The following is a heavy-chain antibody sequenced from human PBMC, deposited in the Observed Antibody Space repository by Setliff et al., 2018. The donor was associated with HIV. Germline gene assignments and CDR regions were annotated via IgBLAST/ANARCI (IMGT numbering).Heavy chain of an antibody. D-gene: IGHD3-16*01. CDR3: ARLDTVMLYTDC. J-gene: IGHJ4*02. V-gene: IGHV4-38-2*01. CDR1: GYSISSGYY. Sequence: SETLSLTCVVSGYSISSGYYWGWIRQPPGKGLEWIGSIYHSGSTYYNPSLKSRVTISVDTSKNQFSLKLSSVTAADTAVYYCARLDTVMLYTDCWGQGTLVTVSS. CDR2: IYHSGST.